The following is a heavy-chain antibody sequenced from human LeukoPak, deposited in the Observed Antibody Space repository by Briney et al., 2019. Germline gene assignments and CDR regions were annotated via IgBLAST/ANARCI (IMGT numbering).Heavy chain of an antibody. CDR2: IRSKAYGWTT. Sequence: GGSLRLSCTASGFTFGDYAMSWFRQAPGKGLEWVGFIRSKAYGWTTEYAASVKGRFTISRDDSKSIAYLQMNSLKTEDTAVYYCTRVSSGWYYYYYYMDIWGKGTTVTVSS. D-gene: IGHD6-19*01. J-gene: IGHJ6*03. CDR1: GFTFGDYA. V-gene: IGHV3-49*03. CDR3: TRVSSGWYYYYYYMDI.